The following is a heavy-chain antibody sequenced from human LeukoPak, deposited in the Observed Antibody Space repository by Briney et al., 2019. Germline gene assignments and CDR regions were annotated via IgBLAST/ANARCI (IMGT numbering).Heavy chain of an antibody. V-gene: IGHV4-4*07. D-gene: IGHD6-13*01. CDR1: GGSISSCY. Sequence: SETLSLTCTVSGGSISSCYWNWIRQPAGKGLEWIGHIYTTGSTNYNPSLKSRVTISLDKSKNQFSLRLSSVTAADTAVYYCAREGDSSSWYADYFDYWGQGILVTVSS. CDR2: IYTTGST. J-gene: IGHJ4*02. CDR3: AREGDSSSWYADYFDY.